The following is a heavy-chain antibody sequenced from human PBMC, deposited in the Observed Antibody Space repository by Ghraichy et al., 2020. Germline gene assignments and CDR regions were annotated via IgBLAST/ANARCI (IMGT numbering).Heavy chain of an antibody. CDR3: ARGGRGFDY. J-gene: IGHJ4*02. CDR2: MYYSGTA. V-gene: IGHV4-39*01. D-gene: IGHD3-16*01. Sequence: SQTLSLTCTVSGDSISSSIHSWDWIRQPPGKGLEWIGNMYYSGTAYYNLSLKSRVTIFLDTSKNQFSLNLSSVTATDTAVYYCARGGRGFDYWGQGTRFTVSS. CDR1: GDSISSSIHS.